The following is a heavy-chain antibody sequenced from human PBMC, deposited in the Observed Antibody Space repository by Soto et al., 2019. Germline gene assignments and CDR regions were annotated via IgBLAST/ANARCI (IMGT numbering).Heavy chain of an antibody. CDR2: IYYSGST. J-gene: IGHJ4*02. Sequence: KASETLSLTCTVSGGSISSSSYYWGWIRQPPGKGLEWIGSIYYSGSTYYNPSLKSRVTISVDTSKNQFSLKLSSVTAADTAVYYCARRVAIFGVVPGFDYWGQGTLVTVSS. CDR3: ARRVAIFGVVPGFDY. CDR1: GGSISSSSYY. V-gene: IGHV4-39*01. D-gene: IGHD3-3*01.